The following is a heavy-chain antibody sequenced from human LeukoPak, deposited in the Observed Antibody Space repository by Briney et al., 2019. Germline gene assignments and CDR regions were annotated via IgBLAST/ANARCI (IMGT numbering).Heavy chain of an antibody. CDR1: GFTFSSYV. CDR3: ARDLPAPDDYVYMDV. D-gene: IGHD3-16*01. CDR2: ISSNGDST. V-gene: IGHV3-64*01. J-gene: IGHJ6*03. Sequence: PGGSLRLSCAASGFTFSSYVMHWVRQAPGKGLEYASGISSNGDSTHYVSSVKDRFTISRDNSKNTLYLQMGSLRAEDMAVYYCARDLPAPDDYVYMDVWGKGTTVTVSS.